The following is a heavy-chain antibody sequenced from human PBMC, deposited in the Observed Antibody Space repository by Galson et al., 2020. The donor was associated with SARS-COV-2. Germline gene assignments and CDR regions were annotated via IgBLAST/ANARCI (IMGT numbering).Heavy chain of an antibody. V-gene: IGHV3-21*01. Sequence: NSGGSLRLSCAASGFPFSTYSMNWVRLAPGKGLEWVSSISTSSSYTYYVDSVKGRFSISRDNPRNSLYLQMNSLRAEDTAVYYCARDEGIRGYNYGRVYDGRDVWGQGTTVAVSS. D-gene: IGHD5-18*01. CDR3: ARDEGIRGYNYGRVYDGRDV. J-gene: IGHJ6*02. CDR1: GFPFSTYS. CDR2: ISTSSSYT.